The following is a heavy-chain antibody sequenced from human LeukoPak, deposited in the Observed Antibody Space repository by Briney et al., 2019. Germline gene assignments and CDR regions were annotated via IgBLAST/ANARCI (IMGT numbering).Heavy chain of an antibody. CDR3: AKLNLAETNY. Sequence: GGSLRLSCAASGFTFSSYAMSWVRQAPGKGLEWVSGISGSGSGGSTYYADSVKGRFTISRDNSKNTLYLQMNSLRAEDTAVYYCAKLNLAETNYWGQGTLVTVSS. J-gene: IGHJ4*02. CDR2: ISGSGSGGST. CDR1: GFTFSSYA. D-gene: IGHD1-14*01. V-gene: IGHV3-23*01.